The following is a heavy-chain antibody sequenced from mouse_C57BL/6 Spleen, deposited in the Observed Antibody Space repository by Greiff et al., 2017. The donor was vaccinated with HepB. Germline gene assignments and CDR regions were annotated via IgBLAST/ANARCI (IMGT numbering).Heavy chain of an antibody. CDR3: ARRGYYGSSPFDY. CDR2: IYPGDGDT. CDR1: GYAFSSSW. D-gene: IGHD1-1*01. Sequence: QVQLKESGPELVKPGASVKISCKASGYAFSSSWMNWVKQRPGKGLEWIGRIYPGDGDTNYNGKFKGKATLTADKSSSTAYMQRSSLTSEDSAVYFCARRGYYGSSPFDYWGQGTTLTVSS. J-gene: IGHJ2*01. V-gene: IGHV1-82*01.